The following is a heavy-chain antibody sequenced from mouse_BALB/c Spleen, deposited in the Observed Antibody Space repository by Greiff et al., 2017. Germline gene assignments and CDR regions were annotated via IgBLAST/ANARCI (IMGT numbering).Heavy chain of an antibody. CDR3: ARLDSSGLGFAY. CDR1: GYTFTDYN. Sequence: VQLKQSGPELVKPGASVKIPCKASGYTFTDYNMDWVKQSHGKSLEWIGDINPNNGGTIYNQKFKGKATLTVDKSSSTAYMELRSLTSEDTAVYYCARLDSSGLGFAYWGQGTLVTVSA. J-gene: IGHJ3*01. D-gene: IGHD3-2*01. CDR2: INPNNGGT. V-gene: IGHV1-18*01.